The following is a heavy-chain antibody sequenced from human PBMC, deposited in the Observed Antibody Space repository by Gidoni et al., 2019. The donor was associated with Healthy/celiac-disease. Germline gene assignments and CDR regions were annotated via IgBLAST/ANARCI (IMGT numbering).Heavy chain of an antibody. CDR1: GFTFCSYS. CDR3: ARVYCSSTSCLINYFDY. Sequence: EVQLVETGGGLVKPGGSLRLSCAASGFTFCSYSMNWVRQAPGKGLEWVSSISSSSSYIYYADSVKGRFTISRDNAKNSLYLQMNSLRAEDTAVYYCARVYCSSTSCLINYFDYWGQGTLVTVSS. J-gene: IGHJ4*02. CDR2: ISSSSSYI. V-gene: IGHV3-21*01. D-gene: IGHD2-2*01.